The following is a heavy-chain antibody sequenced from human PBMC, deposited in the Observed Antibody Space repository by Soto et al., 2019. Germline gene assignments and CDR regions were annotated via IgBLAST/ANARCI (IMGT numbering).Heavy chain of an antibody. D-gene: IGHD3-3*01. J-gene: IGHJ4*02. CDR3: VMGPANSFGPHHCEH. CDR1: GGTFSTYT. V-gene: IGHV1-69*06. Sequence: QVQLVQSGAEVKKPGSSVKVSCKASGGTFSTYTINWVRQAPGRGLQWVGGIMPMFGTPTYAQEFQGRLPITADTSTGTVYFELSGLRDEDTAVYYFVMGPANSFGPHHCEHWGQGTQVTVSS. CDR2: IMPMFGTP.